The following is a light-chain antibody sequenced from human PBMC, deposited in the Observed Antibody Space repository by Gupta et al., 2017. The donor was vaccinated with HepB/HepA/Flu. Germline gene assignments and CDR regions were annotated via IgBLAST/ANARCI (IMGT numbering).Light chain of an antibody. CDR3: CSYAGSFTWV. J-gene: IGLJ3*02. CDR1: SSDVGGHNH. V-gene: IGLV2-23*02. Sequence: GTSSDVGGHNHVSWYQQHPGKAPKLMIFEVTQRPSGISNRFSGSKSGNTASLTISGLQAEDESDYYCCSYAGSFTWVFGGGTKLTVL. CDR2: EVT.